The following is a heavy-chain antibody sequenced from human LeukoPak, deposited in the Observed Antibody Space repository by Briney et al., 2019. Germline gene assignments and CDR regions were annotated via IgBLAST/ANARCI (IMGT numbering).Heavy chain of an antibody. CDR1: RFTFRSYA. Sequence: GRSLRLSCAASRFTFRSYAMHWVRQAPGQGLEWEAAISYDGSNKKYADSVKGRFTISRDNSKNTLYLQMNSLRAEDTAVYYCARGVRIAVAGNIDYWGQGTLVTVSS. V-gene: IGHV3-30*04. D-gene: IGHD6-19*01. CDR2: ISYDGSNK. J-gene: IGHJ4*02. CDR3: ARGVRIAVAGNIDY.